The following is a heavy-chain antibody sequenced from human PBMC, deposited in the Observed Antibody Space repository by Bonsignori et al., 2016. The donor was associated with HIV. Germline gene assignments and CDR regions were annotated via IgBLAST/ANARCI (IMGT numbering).Heavy chain of an antibody. J-gene: IGHJ4*02. CDR3: AKGRDSSSWYVNFDY. CDR1: GFIFTGYA. Sequence: GESLKISCAASGFIFTGYAMGWVRQAPGKGLEWVSVIYSGASIIHYADSVKGRFTITRDDSKNTLYLQMNSLTVDDTAAYYCAKGRDSSSWYVNFDYWGQGTVVTVSS. V-gene: IGHV3-23*03. CDR2: IYSGASII. D-gene: IGHD6-19*01.